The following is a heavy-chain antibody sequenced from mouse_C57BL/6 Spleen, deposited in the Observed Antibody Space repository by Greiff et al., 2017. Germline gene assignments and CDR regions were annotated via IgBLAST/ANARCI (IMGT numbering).Heavy chain of an antibody. CDR2: INPSTGGT. J-gene: IGHJ2*01. D-gene: IGHD1-1*01. Sequence: VQLQQSGPELVKPGASVKISCKASGYSFTGYYMHWVKQSSEKSLEWIGEINPSTGGTSYNQKFKGKATLTVDKSSSTAYMQLKSLTSEDSAVYYCARGSYYYGSSPDYFDYWGRGTTLTVSS. CDR1: GYSFTGYY. CDR3: ARGSYYYGSSPDYFDY. V-gene: IGHV1-43*01.